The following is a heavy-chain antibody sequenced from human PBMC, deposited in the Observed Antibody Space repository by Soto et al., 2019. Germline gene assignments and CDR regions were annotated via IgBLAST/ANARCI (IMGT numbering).Heavy chain of an antibody. Sequence: QVQLVQSGAEVKKPGSSVKVSCKTSGVSFNNNGIGWVRQAPGHGLEWMGGVSPPFRTSNYARKFLGRISITAGSSTGTVNMELSSLTSEDTAQYYCARVLYYGSGSYSPYGMDVWGRGTTVTVSS. V-gene: IGHV1-69*01. D-gene: IGHD3-10*01. CDR2: VSPPFRTS. CDR1: GVSFNNNG. CDR3: ARVLYYGSGSYSPYGMDV. J-gene: IGHJ6*02.